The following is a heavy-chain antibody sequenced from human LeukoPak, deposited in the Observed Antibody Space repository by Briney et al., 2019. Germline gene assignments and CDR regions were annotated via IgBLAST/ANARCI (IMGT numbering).Heavy chain of an antibody. Sequence: ASVKVSCKASGGTFSSYAIRWVRQAPGQGLEWMGRIIPILGIANYAQKFQGRVTITADKSTSTAYMELSSLRSEDTAVYYCARDPPVTTDHSYYYGMDVWGQGTTVTVSS. D-gene: IGHD4-17*01. CDR3: ARDPPVTTDHSYYYGMDV. CDR2: IIPILGIA. CDR1: GGTFSSYA. V-gene: IGHV1-69*04. J-gene: IGHJ6*02.